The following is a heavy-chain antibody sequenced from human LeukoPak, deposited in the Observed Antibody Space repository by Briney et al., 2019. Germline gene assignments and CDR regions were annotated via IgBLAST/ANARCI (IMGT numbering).Heavy chain of an antibody. D-gene: IGHD5-18*01. J-gene: IGHJ4*02. V-gene: IGHV4-30-4*01. Sequence: SQTLSLTCTVSGGSISSGDYYWSWIRQPPGKGLEWIGYIYYSGSTYYNPSLKSRVTISVYTSKNQFSLKLSSVTAADTAVYYCASYSAMAFQYYFDYWGQGTLVTVSS. CDR1: GGSISSGDYY. CDR2: IYYSGST. CDR3: ASYSAMAFQYYFDY.